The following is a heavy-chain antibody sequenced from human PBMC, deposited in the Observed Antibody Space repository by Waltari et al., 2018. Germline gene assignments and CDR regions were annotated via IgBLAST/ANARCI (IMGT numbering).Heavy chain of an antibody. CDR3: ARDEINDAFDI. CDR2: IYYSGST. V-gene: IGHV4-39*07. J-gene: IGHJ3*02. Sequence: QLQLQESGPGRVKPSAPLSRTCTVAGGSISSSSYYWGGIRQPPGKGLEWIGSIYYSGSTYYNPSLKSRFTIAVDTSKNQFSLKLSSVTAADTAVYYCARDEINDAFDIWGQGTMVTVSS. CDR1: GGSISSSSYY.